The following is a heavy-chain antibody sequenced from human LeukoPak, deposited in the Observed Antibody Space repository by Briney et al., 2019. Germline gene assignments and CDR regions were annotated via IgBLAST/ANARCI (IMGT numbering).Heavy chain of an antibody. Sequence: SETLSLTCTVSGGSISSYYWSWIRQPPGKGLEWIGYIYYSGSTNYNPSLKSRVTISVDTSKNQFSLKLSSVTAADTAVYYCARLPDYSNYVGWFDPWGQGTLVTVSS. CDR3: ARLPDYSNYVGWFDP. V-gene: IGHV4-59*08. CDR2: IYYSGST. CDR1: GGSISSYY. D-gene: IGHD4-11*01. J-gene: IGHJ5*02.